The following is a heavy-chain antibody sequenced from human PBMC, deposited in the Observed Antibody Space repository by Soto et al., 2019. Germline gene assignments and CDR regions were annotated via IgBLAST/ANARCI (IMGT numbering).Heavy chain of an antibody. J-gene: IGHJ6*03. Sequence: SETLSLTCAVYGGSFSGYYWGWIRQPPGKGLEWIGEINHSGSTNYNPSLKSRVTISVDTSKNQFSLKLSSVTAADTAVYYCARDPPPYSSGAPLYYYYYMDVWGKGTTVTVSS. D-gene: IGHD6-19*01. V-gene: IGHV4-34*01. CDR2: INHSGST. CDR1: GGSFSGYY. CDR3: ARDPPPYSSGAPLYYYYYMDV.